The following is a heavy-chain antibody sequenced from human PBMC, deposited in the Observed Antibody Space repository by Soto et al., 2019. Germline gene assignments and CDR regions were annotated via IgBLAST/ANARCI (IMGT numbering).Heavy chain of an antibody. CDR1: GFTFRNFV. CDR3: ARDDNWIAGVYGTDV. J-gene: IGHJ6*02. Sequence: PGGSLRLSCAASGFTFRNFVVHWVRQAPGKGLEWVALISYDGSNKYYADSVKGRFTISRDNSKNTLYLQMNSLRAEDTAVYYCARDDNWIAGVYGTDVWGQGTTVTVSS. CDR2: ISYDGSNK. D-gene: IGHD1-20*01. V-gene: IGHV3-30-3*01.